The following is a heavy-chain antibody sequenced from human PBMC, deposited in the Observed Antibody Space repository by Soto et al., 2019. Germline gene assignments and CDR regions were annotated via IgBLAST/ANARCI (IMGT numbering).Heavy chain of an antibody. D-gene: IGHD4-17*01. J-gene: IGHJ2*01. Sequence: QVQLVQSGAEVKKPGSSVKVSCKASGGTFSSYAISWVRQSPGQGLEWMGGIIPIFGTANYAQKFHGRVTTTTDESTSTAYMELSSLRSEDTALYYCAGGDYVRWYFDLWGRGTLVTVSS. CDR2: IIPIFGTA. V-gene: IGHV1-69*05. CDR1: GGTFSSYA. CDR3: AGGDYVRWYFDL.